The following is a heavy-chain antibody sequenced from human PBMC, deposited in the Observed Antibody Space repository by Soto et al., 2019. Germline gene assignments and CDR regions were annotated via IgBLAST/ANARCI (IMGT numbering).Heavy chain of an antibody. D-gene: IGHD2-15*01. CDR1: GYSFTSYY. J-gene: IGHJ4*01. CDR3: ARVGCSGGSCYAVDY. CDR2: INPSSST. Sequence: VASVKVSCKASGYSFTSYYIHWVRQAPGQGLEWMGIINPSSSTAYAQKFQGRVTMTRDTSTSTVYMELSSLRSEDTAVYYCARVGCSGGSCYAVDYWG. V-gene: IGHV1-46*01.